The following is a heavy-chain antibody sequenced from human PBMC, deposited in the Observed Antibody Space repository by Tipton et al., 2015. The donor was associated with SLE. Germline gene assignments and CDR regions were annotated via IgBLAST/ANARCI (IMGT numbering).Heavy chain of an antibody. CDR3: ARATTTYYYGSGRSPFDD. D-gene: IGHD3-10*01. J-gene: IGHJ4*02. Sequence: TLSLTCAVYGGSFSGYYWSWIRQPPGKGLEWIGEINHSGSTNYNPSLKSRVTISVDRSKNQFSLKLSSVTAADTAVYYCARATTTYYYGSGRSPFDDWGQGTLVTVSS. CDR1: GGSFSGYY. CDR2: INHSGST. V-gene: IGHV4-34*01.